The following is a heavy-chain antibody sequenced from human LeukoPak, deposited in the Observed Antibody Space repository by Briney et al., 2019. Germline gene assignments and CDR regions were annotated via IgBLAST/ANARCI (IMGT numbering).Heavy chain of an antibody. J-gene: IGHJ3*01. CDR3: ATDAGHGFSF. CDR2: IYSDGSDT. Sequence: PGGSLRLSCAASGFTFSTAWMPWVRQAPGKGLVWVSRIYSDGSDTTYADPVKGRFTIFRDNAKNTLYLQMNSLRADDTAVYYCATDAGHGFSFWGQGTMVTV. D-gene: IGHD3-10*01. CDR1: GFTFSTAW. V-gene: IGHV3-74*03.